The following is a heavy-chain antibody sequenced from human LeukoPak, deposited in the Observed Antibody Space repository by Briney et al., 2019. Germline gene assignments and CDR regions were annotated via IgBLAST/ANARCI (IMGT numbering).Heavy chain of an antibody. D-gene: IGHD1-1*01. Sequence: GGSLRLSCAASGFTVSSNYMSWVRQAPGKGLECVSVIYSGGGAYYADSVKGLFTISRDNSKNTLYLQMNSLRAEDTAVYYCAKHAGTTRQTKDYWGQGTLVTVSS. CDR1: GFTVSSNY. CDR2: IYSGGGA. V-gene: IGHV3-53*01. J-gene: IGHJ4*02. CDR3: AKHAGTTRQTKDY.